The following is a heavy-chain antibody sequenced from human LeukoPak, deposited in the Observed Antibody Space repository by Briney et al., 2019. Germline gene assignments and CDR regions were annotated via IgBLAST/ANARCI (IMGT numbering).Heavy chain of an antibody. Sequence: PGGSLRLSCAASGFTFSSYSMNWVRQAPGKGLEWVSSISSSSSYIYYADSVKGRFTISRDNAKNSLYLQMNSLRAVDTAVYYCARADTIFGVLIDYWGQGTLVTVSS. V-gene: IGHV3-21*01. CDR3: ARADTIFGVLIDY. CDR1: GFTFSSYS. D-gene: IGHD3-3*01. J-gene: IGHJ4*02. CDR2: ISSSSSYI.